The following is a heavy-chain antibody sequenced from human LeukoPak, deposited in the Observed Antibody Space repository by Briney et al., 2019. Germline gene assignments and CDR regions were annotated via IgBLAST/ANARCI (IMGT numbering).Heavy chain of an antibody. D-gene: IGHD2-2*01. V-gene: IGHV1-18*01. J-gene: IGHJ4*02. CDR3: ARDQGYCSSTSCREDY. Sequence: GPVKVSCKASGYTFTSYGISWVRQAPGQGLEWMGWISAYNGNTNYAQKLQGRVTMTTDTSTSTAYMELRSLRSDDTAVYYCARDQGYCSSTSCREDYWGQGTLVTVSS. CDR1: GYTFTSYG. CDR2: ISAYNGNT.